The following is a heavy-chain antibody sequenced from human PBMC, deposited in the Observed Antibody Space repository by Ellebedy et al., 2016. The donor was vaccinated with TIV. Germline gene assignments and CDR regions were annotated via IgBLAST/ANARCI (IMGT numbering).Heavy chain of an antibody. CDR2: TYYRSKWYN. CDR1: GDSVSSNSAA. V-gene: IGHV6-1*01. CDR3: ARDWWTGYSSGWAFDY. Sequence: SQTLSLTCAISGDSVSSNSAAWNWIRQSPSRGLEWLGRTYYRSKWYNDYAVSVKSRITINPDTAMNQFSLHLNSVTPEDTAVYYCARDWWTGYSSGWAFDYWGQGTLVTVSS. D-gene: IGHD6-25*01. J-gene: IGHJ4*02.